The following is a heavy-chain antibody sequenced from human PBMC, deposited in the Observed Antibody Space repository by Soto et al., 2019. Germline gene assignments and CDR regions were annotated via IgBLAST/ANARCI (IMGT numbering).Heavy chain of an antibody. CDR1: GFSLSTSGVG. Sequence: SGPTLVNPTPTLTLTCTFSGFSLSTSGVGVGWIRQPPGKALEWLALIYWNDDKRYSPSLKSRLTITKDTSKNQVVLTMTNMDPVDTATYYCAHRRSTYYYDSSGYPTYYFDYWGQGTLVTVSS. D-gene: IGHD3-22*01. CDR2: IYWNDDK. CDR3: AHRRSTYYYDSSGYPTYYFDY. V-gene: IGHV2-5*01. J-gene: IGHJ4*02.